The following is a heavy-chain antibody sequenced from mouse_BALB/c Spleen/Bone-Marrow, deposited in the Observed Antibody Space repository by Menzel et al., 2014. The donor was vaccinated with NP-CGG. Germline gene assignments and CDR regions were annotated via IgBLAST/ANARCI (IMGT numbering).Heavy chain of an antibody. V-gene: IGHV1S127*01. Sequence: QVQLQQSGAELVKPGASVKMSCKASDYTFTSYWMHWVKQRPGQGLEWIGVIDPSDSYTSYNQKFKGKATLTVDTSSSTAYMQLSSLTSEDSAVYYCTREITTSHGMDYWGQGTSVTVSS. CDR3: TREITTSHGMDY. J-gene: IGHJ4*01. D-gene: IGHD2-4*01. CDR2: IDPSDSYT. CDR1: DYTFTSYW.